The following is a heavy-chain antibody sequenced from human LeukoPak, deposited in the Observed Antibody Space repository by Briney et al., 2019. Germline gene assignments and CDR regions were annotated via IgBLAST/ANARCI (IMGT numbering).Heavy chain of an antibody. CDR3: ASANDYGDYDAGYYYYMDV. J-gene: IGHJ6*03. CDR2: MCHSGST. D-gene: IGHD4-17*01. CDR1: GGPISSSNW. V-gene: IGHV4-4*02. Sequence: PSGTLSLTCAVSGGPISSSNWWSWVRQPPGKGLEWIGEMCHSGSTNYNPSLKSRVTISVDTSKNQFSLKLSSVTAADTAVYYCASANDYGDYDAGYYYYMDVWGKGTTVTVSS.